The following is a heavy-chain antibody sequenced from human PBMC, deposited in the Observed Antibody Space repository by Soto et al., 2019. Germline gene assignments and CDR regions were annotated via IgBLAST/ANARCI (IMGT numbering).Heavy chain of an antibody. D-gene: IGHD6-19*01. CDR1: GGSISSYY. V-gene: IGHV4-59*08. CDR3: ARSPGAVVNLFDY. CDR2: IYYSGST. Sequence: SETLSLTCTVSGGSISSYYWSWIRQPPGKGLEWIGYIYYSGSTNYNPSLKSRVTISVDTSKNQFSLKLSSVTAADTAVYYCARSPGAVVNLFDYWGQGTLVTVSS. J-gene: IGHJ4*02.